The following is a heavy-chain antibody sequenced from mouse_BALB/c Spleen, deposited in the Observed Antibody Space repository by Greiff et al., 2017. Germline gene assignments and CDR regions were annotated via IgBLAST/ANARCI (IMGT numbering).Heavy chain of an antibody. Sequence: DVMLVESGGGLVKPGGSLKLSCAASGFTFSSYAMSWVRQSPEKRLEWVAEISSGGSYTYYPDTVTGRFTISRDNAKNTLYLEMSSLRSEDTAMYYCARDGGLRSWFAYWGQGTLVTVSA. J-gene: IGHJ3*01. V-gene: IGHV5-9-4*01. CDR3: ARDGGLRSWFAY. CDR2: ISSGGSYT. D-gene: IGHD2-4*01. CDR1: GFTFSSYA.